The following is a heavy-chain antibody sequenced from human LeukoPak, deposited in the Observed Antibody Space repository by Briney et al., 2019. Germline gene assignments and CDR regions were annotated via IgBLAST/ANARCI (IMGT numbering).Heavy chain of an antibody. CDR3: ATDAFDRYNWNRPCYRY. D-gene: IGHD1-20*01. CDR1: GYTLTELS. CDR2: FDPEDGET. Sequence: ASVKVSCKVSGYTLTELSMHWVRQAPGKGLEWMGGFDPEDGETIYAQKFQGRVTMTEDTSTDTAYMELSSLRSEDTAVYYCATDAFDRYNWNRPCYRYWGQRTLVTVSS. V-gene: IGHV1-24*01. J-gene: IGHJ4*02.